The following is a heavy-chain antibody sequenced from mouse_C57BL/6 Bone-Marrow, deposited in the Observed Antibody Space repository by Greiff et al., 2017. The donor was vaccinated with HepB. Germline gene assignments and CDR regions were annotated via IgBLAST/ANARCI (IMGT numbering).Heavy chain of an antibody. J-gene: IGHJ2*01. CDR3: ARGWRLGY. Sequence: VQLQQSGPGLVQPSQSLSITCTVSGFSLTSYGVHWVRQSPGKGLEWLGVIWSGGSTDYNAAFISRLSISKDNSKSQVFFKMNSLRADDTAIYYCARGWRLGYWGQGTTLTVSS. V-gene: IGHV2-2*01. D-gene: IGHD1-1*02. CDR1: GFSLTSYG. CDR2: IWSGGST.